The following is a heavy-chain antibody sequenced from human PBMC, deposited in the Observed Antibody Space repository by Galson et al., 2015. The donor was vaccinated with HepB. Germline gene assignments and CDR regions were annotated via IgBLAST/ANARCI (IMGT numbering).Heavy chain of an antibody. J-gene: IGHJ6*02. CDR2: ISYDGSNK. Sequence: SLRLSCAASGFTFSSYAMHWVRQAPGKGLEWVAVISYDGSNKYYADSVKGRFTISRDNSKNTLYLQMNSLRAEDTAVYYCARSGTHYYYYGMDVWGQGTTVTVSS. CDR1: GFTFSSYA. V-gene: IGHV3-30*04. D-gene: IGHD1-26*01. CDR3: ARSGTHYYYYGMDV.